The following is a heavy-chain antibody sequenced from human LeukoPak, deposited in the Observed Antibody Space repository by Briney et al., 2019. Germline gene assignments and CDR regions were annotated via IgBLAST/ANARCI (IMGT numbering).Heavy chain of an antibody. J-gene: IGHJ6*03. CDR2: ISGSGGST. CDR1: GFTFSSYE. D-gene: IGHD3-9*01. CDR3: AKWGKSYYDILTGYFHPYYYYYYMDV. Sequence: GSLRLSCAASGFTFSSYEMNWVRQAPGKGLEWVSAISGSGGSTYYADSVKGRFTISRDNSKNTLYLQMNSLRAEDTAVYYCAKWGKSYYDILTGYFHPYYYYYYMDVWGKGTTVTVSS. V-gene: IGHV3-23*01.